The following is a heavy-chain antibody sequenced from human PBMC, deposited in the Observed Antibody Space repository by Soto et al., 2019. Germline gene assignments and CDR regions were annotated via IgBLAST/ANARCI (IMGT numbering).Heavy chain of an antibody. CDR3: TTVLTAPELYYYYYGMDV. V-gene: IGHV3-15*07. Sequence: GGSLRLSCAASGFTFSNAWMNWGRQAPGKGLEWVGRIKSKTDGGTTDYAAPVKGRFTISRDDSKNTLYLQMNSLKTEDTAVYYCTTVLTAPELYYYYYGMDVWGQGTTVTVSS. J-gene: IGHJ6*02. D-gene: IGHD2-21*02. CDR2: IKSKTDGGTT. CDR1: GFTFSNAW.